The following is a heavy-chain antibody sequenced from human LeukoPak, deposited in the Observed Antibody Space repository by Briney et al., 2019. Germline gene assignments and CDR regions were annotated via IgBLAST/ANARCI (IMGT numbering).Heavy chain of an antibody. CDR3: ARPGVGATRWFDP. CDR2: IYYTGST. CDR1: GGSISSSSYY. J-gene: IGHJ5*02. V-gene: IGHV4-39*01. Sequence: TSETLSLTCTVSGGSISSSSYYWGWIRQPPGTGLEWIGSIYYTGSTYYNPSLKSRVTISVDTSKNQFSLKLSSVTAADTAVYYCARPGVGATRWFDPWGQGTLVIVSS. D-gene: IGHD1-26*01.